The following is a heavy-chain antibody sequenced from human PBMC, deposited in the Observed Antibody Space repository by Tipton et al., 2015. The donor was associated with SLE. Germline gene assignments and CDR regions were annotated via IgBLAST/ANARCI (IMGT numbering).Heavy chain of an antibody. V-gene: IGHV4-34*01. J-gene: IGHJ3*02. CDR2: INHSGST. CDR3: ARGRELGRDYAFDI. CDR1: GGSFSGYY. Sequence: TLSLTCAVYGGSFSGYYWSWIRQPPGKGLEWIGEINHSGSTNYNPSLKSRVTISVDTSKNQFSLTLSSVTAADTAVYYCARGRELGRDYAFDIWFPGTMVTVSA. D-gene: IGHD1-1*01.